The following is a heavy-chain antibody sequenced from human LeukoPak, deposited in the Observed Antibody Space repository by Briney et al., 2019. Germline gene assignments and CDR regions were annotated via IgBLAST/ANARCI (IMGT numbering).Heavy chain of an antibody. CDR2: ISGSGGST. V-gene: IGHV3-23*01. J-gene: IGHJ4*02. Sequence: PGGSLRLSCAASGFTFSSYAMSWVRQAPGKGLEWVSAISGSGGSTYYADSVKGRFTISRDNSKNTLYLQMNSLRAEDTAVYYCAKDGRHYDFWSGYYPSSDYWGQGTLVTVSS. CDR1: GFTFSSYA. CDR3: AKDGRHYDFWSGYYPSSDY. D-gene: IGHD3-3*01.